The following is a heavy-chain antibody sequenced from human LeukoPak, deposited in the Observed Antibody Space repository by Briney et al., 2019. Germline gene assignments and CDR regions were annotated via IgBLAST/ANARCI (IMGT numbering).Heavy chain of an antibody. J-gene: IGHJ4*02. CDR2: TSTDGSRT. D-gene: IGHD3-22*01. Sequence: RGSLRLSCEASGFTFSHYWMHWVRHAPGKGLVWVSRTSTDGSRTTYMDSVKGRFTVSRDNAKNTMYLQMNSLRAEDTSVYYCVPTDSSGLDWGQGTLVTVSS. CDR1: GFTFSHYW. CDR3: VPTDSSGLD. V-gene: IGHV3-74*01.